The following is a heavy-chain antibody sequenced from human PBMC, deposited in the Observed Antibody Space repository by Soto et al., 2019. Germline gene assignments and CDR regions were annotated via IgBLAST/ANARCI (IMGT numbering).Heavy chain of an antibody. Sequence: PGASLRLSGSASGVAFSSDAMSCVRHAPVKGLEWVSAISGSGGSTYYADSVKGRFTISRDNSKNTLYLQMNSLRAEDTAVYYCATRDYYDSSGYYRSPASYAFDIWGQGPMVTVS. D-gene: IGHD3-22*01. CDR1: GVAFSSDA. V-gene: IGHV3-23*01. CDR3: ATRDYYDSSGYYRSPASYAFDI. J-gene: IGHJ3*02. CDR2: ISGSGGST.